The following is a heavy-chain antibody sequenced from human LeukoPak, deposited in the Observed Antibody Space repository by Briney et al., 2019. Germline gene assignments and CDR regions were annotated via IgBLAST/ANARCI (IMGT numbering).Heavy chain of an antibody. CDR1: GCTFNSYA. CDR2: VCGSGGST. J-gene: IGHJ4*02. CDR3: AKLGYYDFWSNYLVFDN. Sequence: GGSLTLSCAASGCTFNSYAMTWVRQAPGKGLEWVWPVCGSGGSTYYPDSVEGRSTIPRKNSKDTLYLQINSLRVEDTAVYFCAKLGYYDFWSNYLVFDNWGQGALVTVSS. V-gene: IGHV3-23*01. D-gene: IGHD3-3*01.